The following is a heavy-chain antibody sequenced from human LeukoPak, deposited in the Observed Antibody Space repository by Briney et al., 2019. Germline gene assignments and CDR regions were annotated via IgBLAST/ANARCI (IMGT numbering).Heavy chain of an antibody. V-gene: IGHV4-39*07. J-gene: IGHJ3*02. CDR2: IYYSGST. Sequence: SETLCLTCTVSGGSISSSSYYWGWIRQPPGKGLEWIGSIYYSGSTYYNPSLKSRVTISVDTSKNQFSLKLSSVTAADTAVYYCARTGHGSGSYYPDAFDIWGQGTMVTVSS. CDR1: GGSISSSSYY. CDR3: ARTGHGSGSYYPDAFDI. D-gene: IGHD3-10*01.